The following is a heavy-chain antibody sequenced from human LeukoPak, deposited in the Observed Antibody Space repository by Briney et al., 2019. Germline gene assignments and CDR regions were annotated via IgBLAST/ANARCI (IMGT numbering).Heavy chain of an antibody. J-gene: IGHJ5*02. Sequence: PSQALSLTCTVSGGSISSGSYYWSWIRQPAGKELEWIGRVYTGGNTNYNPSLKSRVTISVDTFKNQFSLKLTSVTAADTAVYYCAKERGYYASFDPWGQGTLVTVSS. CDR1: GGSISSGSYY. D-gene: IGHD3-22*01. CDR3: AKERGYYASFDP. V-gene: IGHV4-61*02. CDR2: VYTGGNT.